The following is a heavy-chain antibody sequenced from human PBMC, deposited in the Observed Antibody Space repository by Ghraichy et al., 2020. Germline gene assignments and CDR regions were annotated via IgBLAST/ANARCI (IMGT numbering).Heavy chain of an antibody. CDR3: ARNLYGITASYYYYGMDV. CDR2: ISSSSSSI. J-gene: IGHJ6*02. D-gene: IGHD1-20*01. CDR1: GFTFSSYS. V-gene: IGHV3-21*01. Sequence: GGSLRLSCAASGFTFSSYSMNWVRQAPGKGLEWVSSISSSSSSIYYADSLKCRFTISRDNAKNSLYLQMNSLRAEDTALYYCARNLYGITASYYYYGMDVWGQGTTVTVSS.